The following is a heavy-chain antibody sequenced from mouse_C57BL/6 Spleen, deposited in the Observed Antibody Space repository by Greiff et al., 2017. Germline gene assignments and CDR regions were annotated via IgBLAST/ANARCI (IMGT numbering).Heavy chain of an antibody. CDR2: IYPGRGST. CDR3: AKEDSSGYVGY. Sequence: QVQLQQPGAELVQPGASVTMSCKASGYTFTSYWITWVTQRPGQGLAWLGDIYPGRGSTNYHEKFKSKATLTVDTSSSTAYMQLSSRTSEDSAVYYCAKEDSSGYVGYWGQGTTLTVSS. V-gene: IGHV1-55*01. CDR1: GYTFTSYW. J-gene: IGHJ2*01. D-gene: IGHD3-2*02.